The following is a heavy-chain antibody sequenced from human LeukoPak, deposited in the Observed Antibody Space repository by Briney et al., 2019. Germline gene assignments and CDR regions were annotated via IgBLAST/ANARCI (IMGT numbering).Heavy chain of an antibody. J-gene: IGHJ6*02. CDR2: FSPIFGTA. CDR3: ARRHCGGDCQSSYYYYYGMDV. CDR1: GGTLSRIV. D-gene: IGHD2-21*02. Sequence: ASVKVSCKASGGTLSRIVISWVRQAPGQGLEWMGGFSPIFGTANYAQEFQARVTITADESTSTAYMELSSLRSDDTAVYYCARRHCGGDCQSSYYYYYGMDVWGQGTTVTVSS. V-gene: IGHV1-69*13.